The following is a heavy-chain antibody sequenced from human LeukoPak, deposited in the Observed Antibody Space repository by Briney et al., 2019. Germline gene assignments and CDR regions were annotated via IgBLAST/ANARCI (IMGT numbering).Heavy chain of an antibody. CDR2: IIPILGVA. D-gene: IGHD5-12*01. V-gene: IGHV1-69*04. Sequence: GASVKVSCKASGGPLSSYAISWGRQAPGHGREWMGRIIPILGVATYAQKLPGRVTSTAEKSTTTAYRGRSSLGSEDTAVYYCASLNVHIVATATYGMDVWGQGTTVTVSS. CDR1: GGPLSSYA. CDR3: ASLNVHIVATATYGMDV. J-gene: IGHJ6*02.